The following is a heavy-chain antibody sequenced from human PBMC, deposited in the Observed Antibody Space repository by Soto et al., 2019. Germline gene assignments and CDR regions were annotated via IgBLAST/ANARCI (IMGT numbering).Heavy chain of an antibody. CDR3: AKDRGPYCSGGICYPPSWFDP. D-gene: IGHD2-15*01. CDR1: GFTFGNYA. V-gene: IGHV3-23*01. J-gene: IGHJ5*02. Sequence: GGSLRLSCVGSGFTFGNYAMSWVRQAPGKGLEWVSSITGIDGRTYHADSVKGRFTISRDNPKNTLYLQMNNLRAEDTAMFYCAKDRGPYCSGGICYPPSWFDPWGQGTQVTVSS. CDR2: ITGIDGRT.